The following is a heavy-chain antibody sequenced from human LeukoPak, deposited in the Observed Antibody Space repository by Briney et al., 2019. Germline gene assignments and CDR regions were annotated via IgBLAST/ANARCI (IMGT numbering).Heavy chain of an antibody. D-gene: IGHD4-17*01. CDR2: IYYSGST. Sequence: PSETLSLTCTVSGGSISSGGYYWSWIRQPPGKGLEWIGYIYYSGSTYYNPSLKSRVTISVDTSKNQFSLKLSSVTAADTAVYYCARGMAVTTDVDYWGQGTLVTVSS. V-gene: IGHV4-30-4*01. CDR1: GGSISSGGYY. J-gene: IGHJ4*02. CDR3: ARGMAVTTDVDY.